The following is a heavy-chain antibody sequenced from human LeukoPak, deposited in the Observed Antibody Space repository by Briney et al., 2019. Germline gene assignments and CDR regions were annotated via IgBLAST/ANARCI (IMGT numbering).Heavy chain of an antibody. J-gene: IGHJ3*02. CDR2: IYYSGST. CDR1: GGSISSYY. V-gene: IGHV4-59*01. CDR3: ARDSPGQDAFDI. Sequence: SETLSLTCTVSGGSISSYYWSWIRQPPGKGLEWIGDIYYSGSTNYNPSLKRRVTISVDTSKNQFSLKLSSVTAADTAVYYCARDSPGQDAFDIWGQGTMVTVSS.